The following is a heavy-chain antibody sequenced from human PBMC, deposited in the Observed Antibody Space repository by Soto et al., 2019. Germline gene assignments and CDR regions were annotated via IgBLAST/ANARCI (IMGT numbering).Heavy chain of an antibody. Sequence: GGSLRLSCAASGFTFSSYWMSWVRQAPGKGLEWVANIKQDGSEKYYVDSVKGRFTISRDNAKNSLYLQMNSLRAEDTAVYYCARDGVTPTVGGNFDYWGQGTLVTVSS. CDR2: IKQDGSEK. V-gene: IGHV3-7*01. CDR1: GFTFSSYW. J-gene: IGHJ4*02. D-gene: IGHD2-15*01. CDR3: ARDGVTPTVGGNFDY.